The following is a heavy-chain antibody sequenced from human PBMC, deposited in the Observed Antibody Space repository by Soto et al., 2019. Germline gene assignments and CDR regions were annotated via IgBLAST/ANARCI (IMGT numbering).Heavy chain of an antibody. D-gene: IGHD3-10*01. V-gene: IGHV5-51*01. CDR3: ARHREWFRQLVYLNY. Sequence: GESLKISCQGSGYSFTSYWIGWVRQMPGKGLEWMGAIYPGDSDTRYSPSFQGQVTLSAYKSISNAYLPRTSLKASDTAMYCRARHREWFRQLVYLNYCGQGPLVTVSS. CDR2: IYPGDSDT. J-gene: IGHJ4*02. CDR1: GYSFTSYW.